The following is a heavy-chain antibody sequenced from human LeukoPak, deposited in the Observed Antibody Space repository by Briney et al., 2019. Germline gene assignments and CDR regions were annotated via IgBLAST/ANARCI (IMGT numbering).Heavy chain of an antibody. CDR3: ARGGIGYYDSSGYDEYFQH. CDR2: IYSGGST. D-gene: IGHD3-22*01. V-gene: IGHV3-66*01. CDR1: GFTVSTNY. Sequence: GGPLRLSCAASGFTVSTNYMSWVRQAPGKGLEWVSLIYSGGSTYYADSVKGRFTISRDNSKNTLYLQMNSLRAEDTALYYCARGGIGYYDSSGYDEYFQHWGQGTLVTVSS. J-gene: IGHJ1*01.